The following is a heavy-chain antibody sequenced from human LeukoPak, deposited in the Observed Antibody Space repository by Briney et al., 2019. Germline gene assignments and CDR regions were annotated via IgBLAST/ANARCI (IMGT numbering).Heavy chain of an antibody. CDR1: GYTFTSYA. Sequence: ASVKVSCKASGYTFTSYAMHWVRQAPGQRLEWMGWINAGNGNTKCSQKFQGRVTITGDTSASTAYMELSSLRSEDTAVYYCARVYYDSSGYNFDYWGQGTLVTVSS. CDR3: ARVYYDSSGYNFDY. V-gene: IGHV1-3*01. J-gene: IGHJ4*02. D-gene: IGHD3-22*01. CDR2: INAGNGNT.